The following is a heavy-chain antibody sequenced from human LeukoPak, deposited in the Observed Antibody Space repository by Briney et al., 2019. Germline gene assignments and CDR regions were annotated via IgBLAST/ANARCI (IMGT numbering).Heavy chain of an antibody. J-gene: IGHJ4*02. D-gene: IGHD5-24*01. V-gene: IGHV1-46*01. CDR2: INPSGGST. CDR3: ARVGDGYNSVGFDY. CDR1: GYTFTSYY. Sequence: GESLKISCKGSGYTFTSYYMHWVRQAPGQGLEWMGIINPSGGSTSYAQRFQGRVTMTRDTSTSTVYMELSSLRSEDTAVYYCARVGDGYNSVGFDYWGQGTLVTVSS.